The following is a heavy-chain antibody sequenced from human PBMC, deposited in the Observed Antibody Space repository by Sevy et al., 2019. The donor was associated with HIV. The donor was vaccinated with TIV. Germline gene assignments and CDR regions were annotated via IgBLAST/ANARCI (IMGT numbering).Heavy chain of an antibody. CDR2: IKRKMDAPQK. CDR1: GFTFRKPG. V-gene: IGHV3-15*01. D-gene: IGHD1-26*01. J-gene: IGHJ4*02. Sequence: GGSLRLSCAASGFTFRKPGMSWVRQAPGKGLEWVAGIKRKMDAPQKDFAAPVRGRFSISRDDSANTVYLVMNNLKPEDTGVYYCAAGTGSSDFDYWGQGTLVTVSS. CDR3: AAGTGSSDFDY.